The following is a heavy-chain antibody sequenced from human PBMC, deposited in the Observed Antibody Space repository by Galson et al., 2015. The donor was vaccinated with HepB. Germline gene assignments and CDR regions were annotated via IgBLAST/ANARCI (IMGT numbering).Heavy chain of an antibody. D-gene: IGHD6-25*01. J-gene: IGHJ5*02. CDR2: VYPGDSDT. V-gene: IGHV5-51*03. Sequence: QSGAEVKKPGESLKISCKGSGYSFTSYWIGWVRQMPGKGLEWMGIVYPGDSDTRYSPSFQGQVTISADKSISTAYLQWSSLKASDTAMYHCAAAGVGVAPYNWFDPWGQGTLVTVSS. CDR3: AAAGVGVAPYNWFDP. CDR1: GYSFTSYW.